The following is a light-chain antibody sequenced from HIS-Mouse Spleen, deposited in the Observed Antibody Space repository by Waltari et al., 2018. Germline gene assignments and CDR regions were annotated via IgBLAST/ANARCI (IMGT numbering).Light chain of an antibody. CDR3: CSYAGSSTWV. J-gene: IGLJ3*02. Sequence: QSALTQPASVSGSPGQSITISCTGTSSDVGSYNLVSWYQQHPGKAPKLMFYEGSKRPSGVSHRFYGSKHGNTASLTISGLQAEDEADYYCCSYAGSSTWVFGGGTKLTVL. V-gene: IGLV2-23*01. CDR1: SSDVGSYNL. CDR2: EGS.